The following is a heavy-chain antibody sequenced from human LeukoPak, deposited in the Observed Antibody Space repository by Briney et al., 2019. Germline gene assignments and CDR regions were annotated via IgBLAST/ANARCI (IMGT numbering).Heavy chain of an antibody. CDR2: ISYDGSYK. Sequence: PGRSLRLSCAASGFTFSTSGMHWVRQSPGRGLEWMALISYDGSYKDIADSVQGRFTISRDNSKNTLYLQMNSLRPEDTAVYYCASWDPQLGDAFDIWGQGTMVTVSS. CDR3: ASWDPQLGDAFDI. CDR1: GFTFSTSG. V-gene: IGHV3-30*03. J-gene: IGHJ3*02. D-gene: IGHD3-16*01.